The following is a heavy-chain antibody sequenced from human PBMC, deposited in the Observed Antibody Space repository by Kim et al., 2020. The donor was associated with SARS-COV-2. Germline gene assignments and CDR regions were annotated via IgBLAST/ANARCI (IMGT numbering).Heavy chain of an antibody. CDR1: GYTFSTYC. J-gene: IGHJ4*02. CDR2: IKEDGSET. D-gene: IGHD3-16*01. V-gene: IGHV3-7*05. Sequence: GGSLRLSCAASGYTFSTYCMSWVHQAPGKGLEWVAKIKEDGSETYYVDSVKGRFTISRDNAKNSLYLQMDSLRAEDTAVYYCARDWGRGSLGTDWGQGTLVTVSS. CDR3: ARDWGRGSLGTD.